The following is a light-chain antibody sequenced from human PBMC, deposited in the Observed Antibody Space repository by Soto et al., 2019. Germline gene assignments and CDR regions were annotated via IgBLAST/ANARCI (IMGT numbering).Light chain of an antibody. CDR3: QLYGSSPRT. CDR1: QSVSSTY. V-gene: IGKV3-20*01. Sequence: EVVLTQSPGTLSLSPGERATLSCRASQSVSSTYLAWYQQKPGQAPRLLLYGTSNRATGIPDRFSGSGSGTDFTLTISSLEPEDFAVYYCQLYGSSPRTFGQGTKVEV. CDR2: GTS. J-gene: IGKJ1*01.